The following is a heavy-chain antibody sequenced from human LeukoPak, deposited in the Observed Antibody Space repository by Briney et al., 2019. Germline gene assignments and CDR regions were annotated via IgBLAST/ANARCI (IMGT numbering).Heavy chain of an antibody. V-gene: IGHV3-23*01. CDR1: GIPLSNYG. D-gene: IGHD3-10*01. J-gene: IGHJ4*02. CDR2: ISDSGGST. Sequence: GGSLRLSCAVSGIPLSNYGMSWVRQAPGKGLEWVAGISDSGGSTNYADSVKGRFTISRDNPRNTLYLQMNSLRAEDTAVYFCAKRGVVVRVILVGFHKEAYYFDSWGQGALVTVSS. CDR3: AKRGVVVRVILVGFHKEAYYFDS.